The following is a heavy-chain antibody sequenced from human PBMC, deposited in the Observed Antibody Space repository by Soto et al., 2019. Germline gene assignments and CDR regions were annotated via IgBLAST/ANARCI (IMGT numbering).Heavy chain of an antibody. D-gene: IGHD3-3*01. J-gene: IGHJ6*02. Sequence: QVQLVESGGGVVQPGRSLRLSCAASGFTFSSYGMHLVRQAPGKGLEWVAVVWYDGSNKYYADSVNGRFTISRDNSKNTLYLQMNSLRAEDTAVYYCASLAITILGEGAYYYGMDVWGQGTTVTVSS. CDR1: GFTFSSYG. V-gene: IGHV3-33*01. CDR3: ASLAITILGEGAYYYGMDV. CDR2: VWYDGSNK.